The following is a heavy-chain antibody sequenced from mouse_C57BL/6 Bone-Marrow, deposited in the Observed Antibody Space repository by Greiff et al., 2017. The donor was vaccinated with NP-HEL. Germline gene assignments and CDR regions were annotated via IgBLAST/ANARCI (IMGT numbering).Heavy chain of an antibody. CDR1: GYTFTSYW. Sequence: VQLQQSGTVLARPGASVKMSCKTSGYTFTSYWMHWVKQRPGQGLEWIGAIYPGNSDTSYNQKFKGKAKLTAVTSASTAYMELSSLTNEDSAVYFCKSGATVVEVDFDVWGTGTTVTVSS. CDR3: KSGATVVEVDFDV. CDR2: IYPGNSDT. V-gene: IGHV1-5*01. J-gene: IGHJ1*03. D-gene: IGHD1-1*01.